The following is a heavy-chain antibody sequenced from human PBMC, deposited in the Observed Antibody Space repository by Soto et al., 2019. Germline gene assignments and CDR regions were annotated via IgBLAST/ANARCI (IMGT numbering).Heavy chain of an antibody. D-gene: IGHD3-10*01. J-gene: IGHJ4*02. CDR3: ARVRGAYLYYFDY. CDR2: IYYSGST. V-gene: IGHV4-31*03. CDR1: GDSISSGSYY. Sequence: SETLSLTCTVSGDSISSGSYYWSWIRQHPGKGLEWIGYIYYSGSTYYNPSLKSRVTISVDTSKNQFSLKLSSVTAADTAVYYCARVRGAYLYYFDYWGQGTLVTVSS.